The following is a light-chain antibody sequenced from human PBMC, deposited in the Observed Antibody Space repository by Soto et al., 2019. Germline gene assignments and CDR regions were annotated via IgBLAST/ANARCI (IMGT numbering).Light chain of an antibody. CDR1: SGHSRYA. CDR3: QTWGTGIHVV. V-gene: IGLV4-69*01. CDR2: LNSDGSH. J-gene: IGLJ2*01. Sequence: QPVLTQSPSASASLGASVKLTCTLSSGHSRYAIAWHQQQPEKGPRYLMKLNSDGSHSKGDGIPDRFSGSSSGAERYLTSSSLQSEDEADYYCQTWGTGIHVVFGGGTKLTVL.